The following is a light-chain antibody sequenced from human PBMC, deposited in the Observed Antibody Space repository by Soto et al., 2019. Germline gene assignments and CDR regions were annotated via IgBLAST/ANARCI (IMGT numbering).Light chain of an antibody. Sequence: DIQMTQSPSSLSASVGDRVTITCRASQGISNYLARYQQKPGKVPKLLIYAASTLQSGVPSRFSGSGSGTDFTLTIISLQPEDVATYYCQKYNSALWTFGQGTKVDIK. V-gene: IGKV1-27*01. CDR2: AAS. J-gene: IGKJ1*01. CDR3: QKYNSALWT. CDR1: QGISNY.